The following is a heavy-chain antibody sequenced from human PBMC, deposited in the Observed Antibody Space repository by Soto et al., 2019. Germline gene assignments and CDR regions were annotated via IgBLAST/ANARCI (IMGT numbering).Heavy chain of an antibody. CDR3: ARVSRFTMVRGVHYGMDV. J-gene: IGHJ6*02. CDR1: GGSFSGYY. Sequence: SETLSLTCAVYGGSFSGYYWTWIRQPPGTGLEWIGEINHSGSTNYNPSLKSRVTISVDTSKNQFSLKLSSVTAADTAVYYCARVSRFTMVRGVHYGMDVWGQGTTVTVS. V-gene: IGHV4-34*01. CDR2: INHSGST. D-gene: IGHD3-10*01.